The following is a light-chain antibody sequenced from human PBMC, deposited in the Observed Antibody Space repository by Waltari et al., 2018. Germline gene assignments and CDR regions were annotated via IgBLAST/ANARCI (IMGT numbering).Light chain of an antibody. CDR2: GAS. Sequence: EIVMTQSLATLSVSPGERATLSCRASQSVSRHLAWYQQKPGQAPRLLIYGASTRATGIPARFSGSGSGTEFTLTISSLQSEDFAVYYCQQYNNSGYTFGQGTKLEIK. V-gene: IGKV3-15*01. CDR1: QSVSRH. J-gene: IGKJ2*01. CDR3: QQYNNSGYT.